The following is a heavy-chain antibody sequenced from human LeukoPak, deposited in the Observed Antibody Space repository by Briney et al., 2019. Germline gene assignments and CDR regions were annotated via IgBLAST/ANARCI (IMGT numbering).Heavy chain of an antibody. CDR2: ISSSSSYI. CDR3: AKDRCSNGVGCYYYYMDV. Sequence: PGGSLRLSCAASGFTFINYSMNWVRQAPGKGLEWVSSISSSSSYIFYADSVKGRFTISRDNAKNSLYLQMNSLRAEDTAVYYCAKDRCSNGVGCYYYYMDVWGKGTTVTISS. CDR1: GFTFINYS. V-gene: IGHV3-21*01. D-gene: IGHD2-8*01. J-gene: IGHJ6*03.